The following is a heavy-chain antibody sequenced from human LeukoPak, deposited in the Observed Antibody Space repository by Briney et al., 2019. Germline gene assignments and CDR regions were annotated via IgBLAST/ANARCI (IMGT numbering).Heavy chain of an antibody. V-gene: IGHV5-51*01. CDR3: ARLELPDNLYYYGMDV. CDR2: IYPGDSDT. J-gene: IGHJ6*02. Sequence: GESLKISCKGSGYSFTSYWIGWVRQMPGKGLEWMGIIYPGDSDTRYSPSFQGQVTISADKSISTAYLQWSSLKASDTAMYYCARLELPDNLYYYGMDVWGQGTTVTVSS. D-gene: IGHD1-14*01. CDR1: GYSFTSYW.